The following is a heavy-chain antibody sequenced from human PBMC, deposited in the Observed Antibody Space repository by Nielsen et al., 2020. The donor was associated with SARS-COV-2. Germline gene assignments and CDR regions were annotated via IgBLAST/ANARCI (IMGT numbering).Heavy chain of an antibody. CDR1: AFTFSTYW. J-gene: IGHJ4*02. Sequence: GESLKISCAASAFTFSTYWMHWVRQAPGKGLVWVSRINSDGSSTSYADSVKGRFTISRDNAKNTLYPQMNSLRAEDTAVYYCVRGLQVPNGLAHRWGQGTLVTVSS. D-gene: IGHD3-16*01. CDR2: INSDGSST. CDR3: VRGLQVPNGLAHR. V-gene: IGHV3-74*01.